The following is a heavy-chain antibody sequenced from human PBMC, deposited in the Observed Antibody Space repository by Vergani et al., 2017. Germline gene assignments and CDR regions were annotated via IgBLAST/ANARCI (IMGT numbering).Heavy chain of an antibody. Sequence: EVQLVESGGGLVKPGGSLRLSCAASGFTFSSYSMNWVRQAPGKGLEWVSYISSSGSTIYYADSVKGRFTISRDNAKNSLYLQMNSLRAEGTAVYYCARSLPPERATDAFDIWGQGTMVTVSS. CDR2: ISSSGSTI. J-gene: IGHJ3*02. D-gene: IGHD5-12*01. V-gene: IGHV3-21*05. CDR3: ARSLPPERATDAFDI. CDR1: GFTFSSYS.